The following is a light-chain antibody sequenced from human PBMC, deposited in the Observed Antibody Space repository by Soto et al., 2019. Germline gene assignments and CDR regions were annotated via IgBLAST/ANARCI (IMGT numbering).Light chain of an antibody. CDR3: FSYTSSGTYV. V-gene: IGLV2-14*01. CDR1: SSDVGNYKY. CDR2: EVS. Sequence: QSALTQPASVSGSPGQSITSSCTGTSSDVGNYKYVSWYQQHPGKAPKLMIYEVSNRPSGVSNRFSGSKSGNTASLTISGLQAEDETDYYCFSYTSSGTYVFGTGTKVTVX. J-gene: IGLJ1*01.